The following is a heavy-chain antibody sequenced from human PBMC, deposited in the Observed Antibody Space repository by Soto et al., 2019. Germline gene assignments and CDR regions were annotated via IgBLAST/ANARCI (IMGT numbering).Heavy chain of an antibody. Sequence: QVQLVQSGAEVKKPGASVKVSCKASGYTFTSYDINWVRQATGQGLEWMGWMNPNSGNTGYAQKFQGRVTMTRNTSISTAYMELSSLSSEDMAVYYCARGLRYFDWLLSNPLDYWGQGTLVTVSS. D-gene: IGHD3-9*01. CDR3: ARGLRYFDWLLSNPLDY. V-gene: IGHV1-8*01. J-gene: IGHJ4*02. CDR1: GYTFTSYD. CDR2: MNPNSGNT.